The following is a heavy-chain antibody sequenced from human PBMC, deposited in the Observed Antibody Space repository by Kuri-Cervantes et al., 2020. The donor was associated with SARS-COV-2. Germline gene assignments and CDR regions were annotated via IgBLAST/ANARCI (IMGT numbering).Heavy chain of an antibody. Sequence: ASVKVSCKASGYTFTGYYMHWVRQAPGQGLEWMGWISPNSGGTNYAQKFQGRVTMTRDTSISTAYMELSRLRSDDTAVYYCTGGEYCSSTSCYKGAFDIWGQGTMVTVSS. D-gene: IGHD2-2*02. V-gene: IGHV1-2*02. CDR2: ISPNSGGT. J-gene: IGHJ3*02. CDR3: TGGEYCSSTSCYKGAFDI. CDR1: GYTFTGYY.